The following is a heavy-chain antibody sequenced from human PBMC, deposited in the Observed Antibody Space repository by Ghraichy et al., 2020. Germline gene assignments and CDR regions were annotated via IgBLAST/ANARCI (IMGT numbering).Heavy chain of an antibody. CDR3: AKDVEWIAAGGKLCGMDV. Sequence: GGSLRLSCAASGFTFSSYGMHWVRQAPGKGLEWVAFIRYDGSNKYYADSVKGRFTISRDNSKNTLYLQMNSLTAEDTAVYFCAKDVEWIAAGGKLCGMDVLGQETTVTVSS. J-gene: IGHJ6*02. CDR1: GFTFSSYG. V-gene: IGHV3-30*02. D-gene: IGHD6-13*01. CDR2: IRYDGSNK.